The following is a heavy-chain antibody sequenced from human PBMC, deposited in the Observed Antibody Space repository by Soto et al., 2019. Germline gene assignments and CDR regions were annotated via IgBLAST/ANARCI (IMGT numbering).Heavy chain of an antibody. Sequence: QVQLQQWGAGLLKPSETLSLTCAVYGGSFSGYYWSWIRQPPGKGLEWIGEINHSGSTNYNPSLKSRXXIXVXXSKNQFSLKLSSVTAADTAVYYCARGLSVWSSFDLWGRGTLVTVSS. D-gene: IGHD3-10*01. V-gene: IGHV4-34*01. CDR2: INHSGST. CDR3: ARGLSVWSSFDL. J-gene: IGHJ2*01. CDR1: GGSFSGYY.